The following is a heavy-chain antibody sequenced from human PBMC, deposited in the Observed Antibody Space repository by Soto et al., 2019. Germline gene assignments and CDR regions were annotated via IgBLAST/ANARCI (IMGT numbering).Heavy chain of an antibody. Sequence: GGSLRLSCAASGFTFSSYAMSWVRHAPGKGLESVSGISGSGDSTHYADSVKGRFTISRDNSKNTLYLQMNSLRAEDTAVYYCAKEGRRGSSVGSYFDYWGQGTLVTVSS. V-gene: IGHV3-23*01. CDR3: AKEGRRGSSVGSYFDY. J-gene: IGHJ4*02. CDR2: ISGSGDST. D-gene: IGHD1-26*01. CDR1: GFTFSSYA.